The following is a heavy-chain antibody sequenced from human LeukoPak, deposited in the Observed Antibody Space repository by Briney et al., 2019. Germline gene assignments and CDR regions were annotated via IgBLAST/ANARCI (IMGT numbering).Heavy chain of an antibody. D-gene: IGHD6-13*01. CDR3: ARDATLIAAAGTFDY. Sequence: SQTLSLTCAISGDSVSSNSAAWNWIRQSPSRGLEWLGRTYYRSKWYNDYAVSVKSRITINPDTSKNQFPLQLNSVTPEDTAVYYSARDATLIAAAGTFDYWGQGTLVTVSS. CDR1: GDSVSSNSAA. J-gene: IGHJ4*02. CDR2: TYYRSKWYN. V-gene: IGHV6-1*01.